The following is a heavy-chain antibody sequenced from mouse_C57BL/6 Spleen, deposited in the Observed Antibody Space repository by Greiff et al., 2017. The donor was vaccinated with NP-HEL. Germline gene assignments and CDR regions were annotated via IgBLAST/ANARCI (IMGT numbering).Heavy chain of an antibody. D-gene: IGHD3-3*01. CDR1: GYTFTDYY. V-gene: IGHV1-76*01. J-gene: IGHJ2*01. Sequence: VKLMESGAELVRPGASVKLSCKASGYTFTDYYINWVKQRPGQGLEWIARIYPGSGNTYYNEKFKGKATLTAEKSSSTAYMQLSSLTSEDSAVYFCAGGGRRFDYWGQGTTLTVSS. CDR2: IYPGSGNT. CDR3: AGGGRRFDY.